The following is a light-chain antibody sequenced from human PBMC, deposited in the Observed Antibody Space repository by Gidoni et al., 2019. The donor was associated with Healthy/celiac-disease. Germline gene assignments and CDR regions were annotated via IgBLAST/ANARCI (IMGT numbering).Light chain of an antibody. V-gene: IGKV1-8*01. CDR2: AAS. CDR3: QQYYSYPYT. CDR1: QGISSY. Sequence: AFRMTQSPSSLSASTGDRVTITCLASQGISSYLVWYQQKPGKAPKLLIYAASTLQSGVPSRFSGSGSGTDFTLTISCLQSEDFATYYCQQYYSYPYTFXQXTKLEIK. J-gene: IGKJ2*01.